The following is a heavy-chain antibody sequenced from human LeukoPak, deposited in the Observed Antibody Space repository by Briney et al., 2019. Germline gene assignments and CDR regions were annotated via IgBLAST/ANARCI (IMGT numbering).Heavy chain of an antibody. D-gene: IGHD6-13*01. V-gene: IGHV1-2*02. Sequence: ASVTVSRKASVYTFTGYYMHWVRQAPAQPREGMGWINPNRGGTNYPQKFQGRVTMTRDTSISTAYMELCRLRSDDTAVYYCTREDRALLYSLVWQIDYWGQRTLVTVSS. CDR2: INPNRGGT. J-gene: IGHJ4*02. CDR1: VYTFTGYY. CDR3: TREDRALLYSLVWQIDY.